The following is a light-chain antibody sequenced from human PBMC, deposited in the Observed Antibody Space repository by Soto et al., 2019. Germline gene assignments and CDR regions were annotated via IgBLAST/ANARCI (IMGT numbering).Light chain of an antibody. CDR1: SSNIGSNT. J-gene: IGLJ2*01. Sequence: QSVLTQPPSTSGTPGQRVTISCSGSSSNIGSNTVHWNQQIPGTAPKLLIYTNNQRSSGVSDRFSGSKSDTSASLVISGPQSEDEADYYCATWDNGLTGVVFGGGTKLTVL. CDR2: TNN. CDR3: ATWDNGLTGVV. V-gene: IGLV1-44*01.